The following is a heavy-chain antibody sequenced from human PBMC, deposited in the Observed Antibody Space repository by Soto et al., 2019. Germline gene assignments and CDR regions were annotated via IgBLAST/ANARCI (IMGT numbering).Heavy chain of an antibody. CDR1: GFIFSNYA. V-gene: IGHV3-23*01. CDR2: IRGSGGPT. Sequence: DVQLLESGGDLVQPGGSRRLSCAASGFIFSNYAMSWVHQAPGKGLEWVSLIRGSGGPTNYADSVKGRFTVSRDNSKNILLLQMNSLRAEDTAVYYCVKDFRVGYDWTHDWGQGTLVTVSS. J-gene: IGHJ4*02. D-gene: IGHD5-12*01. CDR3: VKDFRVGYDWTHD.